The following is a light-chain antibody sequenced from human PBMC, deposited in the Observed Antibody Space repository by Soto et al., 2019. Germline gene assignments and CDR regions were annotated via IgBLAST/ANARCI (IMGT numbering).Light chain of an antibody. V-gene: IGKV3-15*01. J-gene: IGKJ1*01. CDR2: GAF. CDR3: QQYRSWPRT. CDR1: QSVSSN. Sequence: EIVMTQSPVTLSVSPGERVTLSCRASQSVSSNLAWYQQKPGQAPSLLIYGAFTRATGIPARFSGTGSGTEFTLTISSLQSEDFALYYCQQYRSWPRTFGQGTKVDIK.